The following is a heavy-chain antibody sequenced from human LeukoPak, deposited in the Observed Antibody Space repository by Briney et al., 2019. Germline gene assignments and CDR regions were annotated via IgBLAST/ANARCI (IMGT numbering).Heavy chain of an antibody. J-gene: IGHJ4*02. Sequence: GGSLRLSCAASGFTFSSYWMHWVRQAPGKGLVWVSRINSDGSSTSYADSVKGRFTISRDNAKNTLYLQMNSLRAEDTAVYYCAGILVAPSGTNDYWGQGTLVTVSS. CDR2: INSDGSST. V-gene: IGHV3-74*01. CDR1: GFTFSSYW. CDR3: AGILVAPSGTNDY. D-gene: IGHD3-3*01.